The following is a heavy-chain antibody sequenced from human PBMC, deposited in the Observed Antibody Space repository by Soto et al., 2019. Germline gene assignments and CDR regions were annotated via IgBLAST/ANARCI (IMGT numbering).Heavy chain of an antibody. CDR2: ISPAGSSI. D-gene: IGHD3-10*01. Sequence: EGQLVEFGGGLVMPGGSLRLSCAASGFSFSIYSYNWVRQAPGKGLEWLSYISPAGSSIYYADSVKGRFTISRDSARDSVYLQMNSLRAEDTAVYYCAKDRGGSGAFDIGAKGQWSPSLQ. CDR1: GFSFSIYS. V-gene: IGHV3-48*01. CDR3: AKDRGGSGAFD. J-gene: IGHJ3*02.